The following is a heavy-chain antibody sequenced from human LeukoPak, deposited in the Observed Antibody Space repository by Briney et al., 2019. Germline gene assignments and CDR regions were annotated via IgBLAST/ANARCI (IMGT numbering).Heavy chain of an antibody. CDR3: AKGGGYSYDYYFDY. Sequence: GGSLRLSCAASGFTFSSYWMHWVRQAPGKGLVWVSRISGDVTTTTYADSVKGRFTISRDNAKNTLYLQMNSLRAEDTAVYYCAKGGGYSYDYYFDYWGQGTLVTVSS. V-gene: IGHV3-74*01. D-gene: IGHD5-18*01. CDR1: GFTFSSYW. J-gene: IGHJ4*02. CDR2: ISGDVTTT.